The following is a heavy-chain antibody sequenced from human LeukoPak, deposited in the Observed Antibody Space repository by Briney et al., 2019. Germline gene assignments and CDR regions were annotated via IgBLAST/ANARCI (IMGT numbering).Heavy chain of an antibody. Sequence: ASVKVSCKASGYTFTGYYMHWVRQAPGQGLEWMGWINPNSGGTNYAQKFQGRVTMTRDTSISTAYMELSRLRSDDTAVYYCARGNPYYDFWSGPRAPYYYYYMDVWGKGTTVTVSS. CDR1: GYTFTGYY. J-gene: IGHJ6*03. CDR3: ARGNPYYDFWSGPRAPYYYYYMDV. D-gene: IGHD3-3*01. CDR2: INPNSGGT. V-gene: IGHV1-2*02.